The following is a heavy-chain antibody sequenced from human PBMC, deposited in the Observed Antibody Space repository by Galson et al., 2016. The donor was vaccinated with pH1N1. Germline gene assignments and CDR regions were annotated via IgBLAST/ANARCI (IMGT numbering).Heavy chain of an antibody. CDR3: ARMGVASGGRYYYGMDV. V-gene: IGHV2-70*04. CDR2: IDWDDEK. Sequence: PALVKPTQTLKLTCTFSGFSLSTFGVRVSWIRQSPGKALEWLARIDWDDEKFYSPSLKTRLTISKDTSIDQVVLTMTNMDPADTGTYYCARMGVASGGRYYYGMDVWGQGTTVTVSS. D-gene: IGHD3-10*01. J-gene: IGHJ6*02. CDR1: GFSLSTFGVR.